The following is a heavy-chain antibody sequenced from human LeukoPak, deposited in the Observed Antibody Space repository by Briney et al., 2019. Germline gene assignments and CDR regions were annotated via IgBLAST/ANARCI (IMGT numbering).Heavy chain of an antibody. CDR2: INHSGST. CDR1: GGSFSGYY. D-gene: IGHD1-26*01. J-gene: IGHJ4*02. Sequence: SETLSLTCAVYGGSFSGYYWNWIRQPPGKGLEWIGEINHSGSTNYNPSLKSRVTISVDTSKNQFSLKVTSVTAADTAVYYCAGHLYSATYYYWGQGTLVTISS. CDR3: AGHLYSATYYY. V-gene: IGHV4-34*01.